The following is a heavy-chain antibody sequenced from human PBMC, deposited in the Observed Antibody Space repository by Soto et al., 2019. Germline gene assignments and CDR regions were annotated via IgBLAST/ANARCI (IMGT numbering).Heavy chain of an antibody. Sequence: ASVKLSCKASGYTFTSYGISWVRQAPGQGLERMGWISAYNGNTNYAQKFQGRVTMTTATSTSTAYMELCSLSSDATAFYYFARDLLFATYDPPVRYPDAFKIWGKGTMVTGSS. V-gene: IGHV1-18*01. J-gene: IGHJ3*02. CDR3: ARDLLFATYDPPVRYPDAFKI. D-gene: IGHD3-9*01. CDR2: ISAYNGNT. CDR1: GYTFTSYG.